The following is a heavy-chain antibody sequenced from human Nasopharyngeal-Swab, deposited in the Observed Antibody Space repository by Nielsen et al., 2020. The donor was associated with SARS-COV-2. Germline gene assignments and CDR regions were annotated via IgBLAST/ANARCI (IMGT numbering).Heavy chain of an antibody. D-gene: IGHD1-1*01. CDR2: ISTKTGAP. CDR3: ARENQEYANIWIDY. CDR1: GYTFTSNV. J-gene: IGHJ4*02. V-gene: IGHV7-4-1*02. Sequence: SVKVSCKASGYTFTSNVLNWVRQAPGQGPEYIGWISTKTGAPTYAQAFTGRFIISLDTSVSTTYLQISSLKADDTAVYYCARENQEYANIWIDYWGQGTQVTVSS.